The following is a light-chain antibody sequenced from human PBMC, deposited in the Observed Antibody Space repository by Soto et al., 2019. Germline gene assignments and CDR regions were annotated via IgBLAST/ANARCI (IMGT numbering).Light chain of an antibody. J-gene: IGLJ1*01. Sequence: QAVVTQPPSASGTPGQRVTISCSGSSSNIGSNSVNWYQQLPGTAPKLLVYSTSQRPSGVPDRFSGSKSGTSASLAISALQSEDEADYFCAAWDDSLNGLDVFGTGTKLTVL. CDR2: STS. CDR1: SSNIGSNS. V-gene: IGLV1-44*01. CDR3: AAWDDSLNGLDV.